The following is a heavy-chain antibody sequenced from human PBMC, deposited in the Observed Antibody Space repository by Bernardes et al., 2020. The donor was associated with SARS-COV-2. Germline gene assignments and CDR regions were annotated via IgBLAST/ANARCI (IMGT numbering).Heavy chain of an antibody. Sequence: SETLSLTCSVSGGFIDTYCWSWIRQTPGKGLEWIGYIYYSGSTKYNPSLGSRVTISLDTSKNQFSLTLTSVSAADTAVYYCTRGGLSTAAVYYYYDGMDVWSQGTTVTVSS. CDR3: TRGGLSTAAVYYYYDGMDV. CDR2: IYYSGST. D-gene: IGHD2-2*01. V-gene: IGHV4-59*01. J-gene: IGHJ6*02. CDR1: GGFIDTYC.